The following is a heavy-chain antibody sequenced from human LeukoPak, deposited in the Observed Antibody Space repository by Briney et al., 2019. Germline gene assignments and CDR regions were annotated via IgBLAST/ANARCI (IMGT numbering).Heavy chain of an antibody. V-gene: IGHV4-59*01. CDR1: GGSISTYH. Sequence: PSETLSLTCTVSGGSISTYHWNWIRKSPERGREWIGYMQSTGNSNYNPSLKSRVTMSVDMSRNQIVLNLSSVTPADTAVYFCARDKQHSYGRYFDHWGQGILVTVSS. D-gene: IGHD5-18*01. J-gene: IGHJ4*02. CDR2: MQSTGNS. CDR3: ARDKQHSYGRYFDH.